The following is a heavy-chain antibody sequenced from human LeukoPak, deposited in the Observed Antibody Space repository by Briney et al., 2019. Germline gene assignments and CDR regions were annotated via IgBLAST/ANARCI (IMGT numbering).Heavy chain of an antibody. J-gene: IGHJ4*02. CDR1: GFTFSSYE. CDR3: ARDRLGYCSGGSCYGDY. Sequence: GGSLRLSCAASGFTFSSYEMNWVRQAPGKGLEWVSYISSSGSTIYYADSVKGQFTISRDNAKNSLYLQMNSLRAEDTAVYYCARDRLGYCSGGSCYGDYWGQGTLVTVSS. CDR2: ISSSGSTI. D-gene: IGHD2-15*01. V-gene: IGHV3-48*03.